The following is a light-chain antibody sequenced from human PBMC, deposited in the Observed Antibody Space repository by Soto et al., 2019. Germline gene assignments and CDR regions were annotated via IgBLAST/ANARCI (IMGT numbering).Light chain of an antibody. CDR2: DVS. CDR3: SSYTSSSTYG. CDR1: SSDVGGSNG. V-gene: IGLV2-18*02. Sequence: QSALTQPPSVSGSPGQSVAISCTGTSSDVGGSNGVSWYQQPPGTAPKLIIYDVSNRPSGVPDRFSGSKSGNTASLIISGLQAEDECDYYCSSYTSSSTYGFGTGTKLTVL. J-gene: IGLJ1*01.